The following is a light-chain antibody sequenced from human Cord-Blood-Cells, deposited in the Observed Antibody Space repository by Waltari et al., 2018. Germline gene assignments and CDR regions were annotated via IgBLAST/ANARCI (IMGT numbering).Light chain of an antibody. CDR3: QKSYSTPYT. CDR1: QSISSY. Sequence: DIQLPQSPSSLSASVGDIVTITCRASQSISSYLNWYQQKPGKAPKLLIYAASSLQSGVPSRCSGSGSVTDFTLTISRLQPEDFATYYCQKSYSTPYTFGQGTKLEIK. CDR2: AAS. V-gene: IGKV1-39*01. J-gene: IGKJ2*01.